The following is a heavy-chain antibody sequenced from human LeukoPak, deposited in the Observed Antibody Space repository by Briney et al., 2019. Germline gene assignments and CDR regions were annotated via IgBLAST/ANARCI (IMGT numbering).Heavy chain of an antibody. V-gene: IGHV3-53*01. Sequence: GGSLRLSCAASGFTVSTNYMSWVRQAPGKGLEWVSLISSGGTTYYADSVKGRFTISRDNSKNTLYLQMNSLRAEDTAVYYCARNYYDVLTGVRNWGQGTLVIASS. CDR2: ISSGGTT. D-gene: IGHD3-9*01. CDR3: ARNYYDVLTGVRN. CDR1: GFTVSTNY. J-gene: IGHJ4*02.